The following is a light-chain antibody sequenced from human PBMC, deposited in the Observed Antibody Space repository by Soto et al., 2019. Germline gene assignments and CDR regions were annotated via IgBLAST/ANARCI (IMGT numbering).Light chain of an antibody. CDR3: QQRSNLPT. V-gene: IGKV3D-20*02. Sequence: EIVLTQSPGTLSLSLGERATVSCRASQSVGSNYLAWYQRKPGQAPRLLIYGASSRATGIPDRFSGSGSGTDFTLTISRLEPEDFAVYYCQQRSNLPTFGGGTKVEIK. J-gene: IGKJ4*01. CDR1: QSVGSNY. CDR2: GAS.